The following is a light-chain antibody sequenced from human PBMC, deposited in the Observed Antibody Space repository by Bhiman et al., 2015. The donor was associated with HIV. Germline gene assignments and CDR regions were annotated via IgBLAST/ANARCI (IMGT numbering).Light chain of an antibody. CDR2: DVT. CDR1: GSDVGGYNH. J-gene: IGLJ1*01. V-gene: IGLV2-14*03. CDR3: CSYAGSYV. Sequence: QSALTQPASVSGSPGQSITISCTGSGSDVGGYNHVSWYQQHPGKAPKLMIYDVTNRPSGVSNRFSGSKSGNTASLTISGLQAEDEADYYCCSYAGSYVFGTGTKVTVL.